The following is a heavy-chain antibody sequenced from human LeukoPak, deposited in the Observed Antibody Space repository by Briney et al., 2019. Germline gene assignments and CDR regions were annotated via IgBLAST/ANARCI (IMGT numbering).Heavy chain of an antibody. CDR1: GDSVNGYY. Sequence: NPSETLSLTCTVFGDSVNGYYLNWVRQPPGKGLEWIGYIYSSGSTNYNPSLKSRVTMSVDTSKNQFSLKLMSVTAADTAVYYCARQRLGEISLTAFDIWGRGTMVTVSS. CDR2: IYSSGST. V-gene: IGHV4-4*09. D-gene: IGHD3-16*02. J-gene: IGHJ3*02. CDR3: ARQRLGEISLTAFDI.